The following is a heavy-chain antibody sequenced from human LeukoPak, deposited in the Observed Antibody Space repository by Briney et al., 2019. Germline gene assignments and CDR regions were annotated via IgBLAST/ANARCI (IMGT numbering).Heavy chain of an antibody. Sequence: GGSLRLSCAASGFTFSSYSMNWVRQAPGKGLEWVSLISWDGGTSYYADSVKGRFTISRDNAKNSLYLQMNSLRAEDTAVYYCAELGITMIGGVWGKGTTVTISS. J-gene: IGHJ6*04. CDR3: AELGITMIGGV. D-gene: IGHD3-10*02. V-gene: IGHV3-48*04. CDR1: GFTFSSYS. CDR2: ISWDGGTS.